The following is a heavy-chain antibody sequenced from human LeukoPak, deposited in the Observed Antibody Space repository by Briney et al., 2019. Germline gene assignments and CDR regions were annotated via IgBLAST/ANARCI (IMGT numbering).Heavy chain of an antibody. CDR2: IIPIFGTA. CDR1: GGTFSSYA. Sequence: ASVNVSCKASGGTFSSYAISRVRQAPGQGLEWMGGIIPIFGTANYAQKFQGRVTITADESTSTAYMELSSLRSEDTAVYYCARDRRGHYDFWSGSPRKGFDPWGQGTLVTVSS. D-gene: IGHD3-3*01. CDR3: ARDRRGHYDFWSGSPRKGFDP. J-gene: IGHJ5*02. V-gene: IGHV1-69*13.